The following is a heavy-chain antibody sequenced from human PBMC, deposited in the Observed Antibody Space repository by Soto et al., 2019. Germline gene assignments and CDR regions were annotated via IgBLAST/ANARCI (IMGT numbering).Heavy chain of an antibody. J-gene: IGHJ6*02. CDR2: IIPIFGTA. D-gene: IGHD1-1*01. Sequence: VQLVQSGAEVKKPGSSVKLSCKASGGTFNRYTISWVRQAPGQELEWMGGIIPIFGTANYAQKFQGRVAIIADESTSAAYMELRSLRSEDTAVYYCALWGFRDGNNSKYNYSGMDVWGQGTTVTVSS. V-gene: IGHV1-69*01. CDR1: GGTFNRYT. CDR3: ALWGFRDGNNSKYNYSGMDV.